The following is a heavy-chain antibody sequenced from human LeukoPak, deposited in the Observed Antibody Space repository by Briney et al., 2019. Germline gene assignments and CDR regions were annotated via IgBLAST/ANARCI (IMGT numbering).Heavy chain of an antibody. CDR1: GGSFSGYY. D-gene: IGHD2-2*01. V-gene: IGHV4-34*01. CDR2: INHSGST. J-gene: IGHJ4*02. CDR3: ARGALRSVVPAAPFDY. Sequence: SETLSLTCAVYGGSFSGYYWSWIRQPPGKGLEWIGEINHSGSTNCNPSLKSRVTISVDTSKNQFSLKLSSVTAADTAVYYCARGALRSVVPAAPFDYWGQGTLVTVSS.